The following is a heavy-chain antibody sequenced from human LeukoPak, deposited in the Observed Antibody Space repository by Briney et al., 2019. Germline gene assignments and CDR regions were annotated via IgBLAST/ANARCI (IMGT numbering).Heavy chain of an antibody. CDR1: GGSISSSSYY. CDR3: FKQKTEYDILTGYRPYPVDY. CDR2: IYYSGST. D-gene: IGHD3-9*01. Sequence: SETLSLTSTVSGGSISSSSYYWGWIRQPPGKGLEWIGSIYYSGSTYYNPSLKSRVTISVDTSKNQFSLKLSSVTAADTAVFFFFKQKTEYDILTGYRPYPVDYWGQGTLVTVSS. V-gene: IGHV4-39*01. J-gene: IGHJ4*02.